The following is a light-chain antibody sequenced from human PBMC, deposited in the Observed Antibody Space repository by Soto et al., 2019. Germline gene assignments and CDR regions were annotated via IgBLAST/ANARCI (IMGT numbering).Light chain of an antibody. Sequence: DIQLTQSPSTLSASVGDRVTLTCRASQSINTWLAWYQQKPGKAPSLLIYDASSLESGVPSRFSGRGTGTEFTLIISGLQPEDCATYYCQQYNNYGWTFGQGAKVEIK. CDR1: QSINTW. V-gene: IGKV1-5*01. CDR3: QQYNNYGWT. CDR2: DAS. J-gene: IGKJ1*01.